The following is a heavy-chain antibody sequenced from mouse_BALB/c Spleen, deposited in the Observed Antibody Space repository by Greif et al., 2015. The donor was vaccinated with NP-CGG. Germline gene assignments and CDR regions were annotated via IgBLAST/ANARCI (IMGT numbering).Heavy chain of an antibody. V-gene: IGHV2-9*02. CDR1: GFSLTSYG. D-gene: IGHD1-1*01. CDR2: IWAGGST. Sequence: VKVVESGPGLVVPSQSLSITCTVSGFSLTSYGVHWVRQPPGKGLEWLGVIWAGGSTNYNSALMSRLSISKDNSKSQVFLKMNSLQADDTAMYYCARDNYGYAMDYWVKEPQSPSPQ. J-gene: IGHJ4*01. CDR3: ARDNYGYAMDY.